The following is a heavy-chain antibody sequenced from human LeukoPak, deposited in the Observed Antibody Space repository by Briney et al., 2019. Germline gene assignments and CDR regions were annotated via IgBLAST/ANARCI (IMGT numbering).Heavy chain of an antibody. CDR3: ARGPPYYYYGMDV. CDR1: GGTFSSYA. V-gene: IGHV1-69*06. J-gene: IGHJ6*04. CDR2: IIPIFGTA. Sequence: EASVKVSYKASGGTFSSYAISWVRQAPGQGLEWMGGIIPIFGTANYAQKFQGRVTITADKSTSTAYMELSSLRSEDTAVYYCARGPPYYYYGMDVWGKGTTVTVSS.